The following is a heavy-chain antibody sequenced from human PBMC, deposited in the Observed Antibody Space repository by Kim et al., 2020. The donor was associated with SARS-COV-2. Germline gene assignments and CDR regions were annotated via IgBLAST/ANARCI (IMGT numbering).Heavy chain of an antibody. Sequence: ASVKVSCKASGYTFTSYYMHWVRQAPGQGLEWMGIINPSGGSTSYAQKFQGRVTMTRDTSTSTVYMELSSLRSEDTAVYYCARDREIVGATGAQGVDYWGQGTLVTVSS. V-gene: IGHV1-46*01. CDR3: ARDREIVGATGAQGVDY. D-gene: IGHD1-26*01. CDR1: GYTFTSYY. J-gene: IGHJ4*02. CDR2: INPSGGST.